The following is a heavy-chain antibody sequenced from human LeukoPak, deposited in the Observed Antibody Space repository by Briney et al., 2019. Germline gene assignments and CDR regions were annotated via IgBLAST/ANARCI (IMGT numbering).Heavy chain of an antibody. D-gene: IGHD6-19*01. CDR2: ISSSSSYI. CDR1: GFTFSSYS. CDR3: ARVYSSGWYTTPNYFDY. Sequence: GGSLRLSCAASGFTFSSYSMNWVRQAPGKGLEWVSSISSSSSYIYYADSVKGRFTISRDNAKNSLYLQMNSLRAEDTAVYYCARVYSSGWYTTPNYFDYWGQGTLVTVSS. V-gene: IGHV3-21*01. J-gene: IGHJ4*02.